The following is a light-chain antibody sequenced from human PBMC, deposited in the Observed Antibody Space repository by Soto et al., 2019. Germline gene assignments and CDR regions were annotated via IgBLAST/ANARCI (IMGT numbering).Light chain of an antibody. CDR3: SAWDDSLSGRV. Sequence: QSVLTQPPSASGTPGQRVTISCSGSSANIGSNTVQWYQQIPGTAPKLLIYSNNLRASGVPDRFSGSRSGTSASLAISGLRSEDEADYHCSAWDDSLSGRVFGGGTKLTVL. V-gene: IGLV1-47*02. CDR2: SNN. CDR1: SANIGSNT. J-gene: IGLJ2*01.